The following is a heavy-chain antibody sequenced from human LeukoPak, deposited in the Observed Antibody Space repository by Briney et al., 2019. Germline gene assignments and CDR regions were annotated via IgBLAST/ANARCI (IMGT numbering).Heavy chain of an antibody. CDR3: ARAVVNYDFWSGYSWFDP. CDR2: IYYSGST. J-gene: IGHJ5*02. V-gene: IGHV4-39*07. D-gene: IGHD3-3*01. Sequence: PSETLSFTCTVSGDSISSSSYYWGWIRQPPGKGLEWIGSIYYSGSTYYNPSLKSRVTISVDTSKNQFSLKLSSVTAADTAVYYCARAVVNYDFWSGYSWFDPWGQGTLVTVSS. CDR1: GDSISSSSYY.